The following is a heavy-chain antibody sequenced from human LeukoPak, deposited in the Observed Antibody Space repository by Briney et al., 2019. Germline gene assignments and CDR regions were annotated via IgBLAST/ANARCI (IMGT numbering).Heavy chain of an antibody. CDR1: GGSFSGYY. CDR2: INHSEST. J-gene: IGHJ1*01. Sequence: PSETLSLTCAVYGGSFSGYYWSWIRQPPGKGLEWIGEINHSESTNYNPSLKSRVTISVDTSKNQFSLKLSSVTAADTAVYYCAGGDYDFWGGYYNSSGYFQHWGQGTLVTASS. CDR3: AGGDYDFWGGYYNSSGYFQH. D-gene: IGHD3-3*01. V-gene: IGHV4-34*01.